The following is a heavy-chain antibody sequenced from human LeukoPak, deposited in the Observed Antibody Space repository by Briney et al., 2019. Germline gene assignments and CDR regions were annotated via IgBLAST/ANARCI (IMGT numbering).Heavy chain of an antibody. CDR1: EYTFTGYY. V-gene: IGHV1-2*02. CDR3: ARDNSWDIVVVPAASNWFDP. D-gene: IGHD2-2*01. CDR2: INPNSGGT. J-gene: IGHJ5*02. Sequence: GASVKVSCKASEYTFTGYYMHWVRQAPGQGLEWMGWINPNSGGTNYAQKFQGRVTMTRDTSISTAYMELSRLRSDDTAVYYCARDNSWDIVVVPAASNWFDPWGQGTLVTVSS.